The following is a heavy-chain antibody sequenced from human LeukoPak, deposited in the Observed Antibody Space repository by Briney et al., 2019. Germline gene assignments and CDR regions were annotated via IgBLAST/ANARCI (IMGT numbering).Heavy chain of an antibody. CDR2: IKQDGTDK. J-gene: IGHJ4*02. CDR3: AREKLDTRGYVDY. V-gene: IGHV3-7*01. CDR1: GFPFSSYG. D-gene: IGHD3-22*01. Sequence: GGSLRLSCAASGFPFSSYGMHWVRQAPGKGLDWVANIKQDGTDKYYVDSVKGRFTISRDNAKNLLYLQMNSLRAEDTAVYYCAREKLDTRGYVDYWGQGTLVTVSS.